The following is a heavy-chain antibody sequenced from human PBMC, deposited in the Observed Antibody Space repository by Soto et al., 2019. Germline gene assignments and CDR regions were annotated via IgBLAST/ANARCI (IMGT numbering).Heavy chain of an antibody. CDR1: GFTFSSYS. CDR3: ARSGMPYSSSWFGAFDI. J-gene: IGHJ3*02. CDR2: ISSSSSTI. V-gene: IGHV3-48*01. Sequence: GGSLRLSCAASGFTFSSYSMNWVRQAPGKGLEWVSYISSSSSTIYYADSVKGRFTISRDNAKNSLYLQMNSLRAEDTAGYYCARSGMPYSSSWFGAFDIWGQGTMVTVSS. D-gene: IGHD6-13*01.